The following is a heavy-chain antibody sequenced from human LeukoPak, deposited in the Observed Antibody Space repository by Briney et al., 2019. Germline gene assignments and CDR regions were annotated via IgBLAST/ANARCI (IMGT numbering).Heavy chain of an antibody. J-gene: IGHJ4*02. V-gene: IGHV4-61*01. CDR2: IYYSGST. CDR1: GGSVSSGSYY. CDR3: ARDGDY. Sequence: SETLSLTCTVSGGSVSSGSYYWSWIRQPPGKGLDWIGYIYYSGSTNYNPSLKSRVTISADTSKNQFALKLSSVTAADTAVYYCARDGDYWGQGTLVTVSS.